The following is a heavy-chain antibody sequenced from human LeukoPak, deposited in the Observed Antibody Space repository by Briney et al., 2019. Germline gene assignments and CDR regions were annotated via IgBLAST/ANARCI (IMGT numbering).Heavy chain of an antibody. CDR2: INHSGST. J-gene: IGHJ5*02. V-gene: IGHV4-34*01. Sequence: SETLSLTCAVYGGSFSGYYWSWIRQPPGKGLEWIGEINHSGSTNYNPSLKSRVTISVDKSKNQFSLKLTSVTAADTAVYYCARINYYDIFPWGQGTLVTVSS. CDR3: ARINYYDIFP. CDR1: GGSFSGYY. D-gene: IGHD3-9*01.